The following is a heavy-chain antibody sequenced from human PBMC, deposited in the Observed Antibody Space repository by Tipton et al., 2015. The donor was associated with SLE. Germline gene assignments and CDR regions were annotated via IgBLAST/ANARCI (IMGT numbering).Heavy chain of an antibody. Sequence: TLSLTCTVSGYSISSGYYWGWIRQPPGKGLEWIGSIYHSGSTYYNPSLKSRVTISVDTSKNQFSLKLCSVTAADTAVYYCAREVEYSSSPDYFDYSGHGTLVTVSS. D-gene: IGHD6-6*01. J-gene: IGHJ4*01. CDR2: IYHSGST. CDR1: GYSISSGYY. V-gene: IGHV4-38-2*02. CDR3: AREVEYSSSPDYFDY.